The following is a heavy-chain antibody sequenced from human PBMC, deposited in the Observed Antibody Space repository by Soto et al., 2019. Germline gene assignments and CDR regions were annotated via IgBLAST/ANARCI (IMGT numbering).Heavy chain of an antibody. CDR1: GYTFFSYG. D-gene: IGHD3-22*01. CDR2: ISAYNGNT. CDR3: ARGSYYYDSSGYYHY. Sequence: ASVKVSCKASGYTFFSYGINWVRQAPGQGLEWMGWISAYNGNTNYAQKLQGRVTMTTDTSTSTAYMELSSVTAADTAVYYCARGSYYYDSSGYYHYWGQGTLVTVSS. V-gene: IGHV1-18*01. J-gene: IGHJ4*02.